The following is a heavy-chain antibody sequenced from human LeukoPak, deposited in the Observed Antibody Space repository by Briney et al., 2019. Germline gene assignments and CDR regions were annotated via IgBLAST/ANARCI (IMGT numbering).Heavy chain of an antibody. Sequence: GGSLRLSCAASGFTFSAFWMHWVRQAPGKGLVWVSHINSDGSGTRYADSVKGRFTISRDNSKNTLYLQMNSLRAEDTAVYYCASRATVTTDRFWFDPWGQGTLVTVSS. V-gene: IGHV3-74*01. CDR3: ASRATVTTDRFWFDP. CDR1: GFTFSAFW. D-gene: IGHD4-11*01. CDR2: INSDGSGT. J-gene: IGHJ5*02.